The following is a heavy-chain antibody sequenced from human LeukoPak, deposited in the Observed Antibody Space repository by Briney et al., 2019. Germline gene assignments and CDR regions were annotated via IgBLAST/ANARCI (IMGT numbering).Heavy chain of an antibody. J-gene: IGHJ6*03. Sequence: SETLSLTCTVSGGSISSYYWNWIRQPPGKGPEWIGHISYSGSTNYNPSLKSRLTISVDTSKNQFSLKLSSVTAADTAIYYCARTPPIEPYYYVDVWGTGTTVTVSS. CDR3: ARTPPIEPYYYVDV. CDR1: GGSISSYY. D-gene: IGHD2-15*01. V-gene: IGHV4-59*08. CDR2: ISYSGST.